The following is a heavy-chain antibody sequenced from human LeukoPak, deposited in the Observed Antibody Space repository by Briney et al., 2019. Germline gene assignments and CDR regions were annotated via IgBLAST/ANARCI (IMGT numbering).Heavy chain of an antibody. CDR2: IKTDGSST. D-gene: IGHD4-11*01. Sequence: PGTSLRLSCAASGFIFSSHWMHWVRQAPGKGLEWVSRIKTDGSSTDYVDSVKGRFTISRDNAKDTLYLQMNSLRVEDTAVYYCARDHSPGWFGPWGQGTLVTVSS. CDR3: ARDHSPGWFGP. CDR1: GFIFSSHW. J-gene: IGHJ5*02. V-gene: IGHV3-74*01.